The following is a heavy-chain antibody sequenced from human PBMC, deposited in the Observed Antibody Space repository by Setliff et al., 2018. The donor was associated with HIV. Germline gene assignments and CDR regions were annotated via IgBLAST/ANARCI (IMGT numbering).Heavy chain of an antibody. J-gene: IGHJ4*02. V-gene: IGHV1-46*01. CDR1: GYILTSHY. D-gene: IGHD3-3*01. CDR2: INPSVGST. CDR3: ARSIDMHYDFWSAYDY. Sequence: ASVKVSCKASGYILTSHYMHWVRQAPGQGLEWMGIINPSVGSTSYAQKFQGRVTMTRDTSTSTVYMELSSLRSEDTAVYYCARSIDMHYDFWSAYDYWGQGALVTVSS.